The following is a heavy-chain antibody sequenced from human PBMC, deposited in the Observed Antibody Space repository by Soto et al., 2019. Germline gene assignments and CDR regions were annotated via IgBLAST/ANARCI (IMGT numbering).Heavy chain of an antibody. CDR1: GFTVSSNY. J-gene: IGHJ6*02. D-gene: IGHD3-10*01. V-gene: IGHV3-53*01. Sequence: GESLKISCAASGFTVSSNYMSWVRQAPGKGLEWVSVIYSGGSTYYADSVKGRFTISRDNSKNTLYLQMNSLRAEDTAVYYCARAGSYYGSGSYYNIDGMDVWGQGTTVTVSS. CDR2: IYSGGST. CDR3: ARAGSYYGSGSYYNIDGMDV.